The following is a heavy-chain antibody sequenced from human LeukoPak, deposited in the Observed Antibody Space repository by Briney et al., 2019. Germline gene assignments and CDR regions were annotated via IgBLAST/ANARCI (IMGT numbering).Heavy chain of an antibody. CDR3: AKVGYSSSRYGDY. CDR1: GGSISGYY. CDR2: IYYSGST. Sequence: SETLSLTCTVSGGSISGYYWGWIRQPPGKGLEWIGSIYYSGSTYYNPSLKSRVTISVDTSKNQFSLKLSSVTAADTAVYYCAKVGYSSSRYGDYWGQGTLVTVSS. V-gene: IGHV4-39*07. J-gene: IGHJ4*02. D-gene: IGHD6-13*01.